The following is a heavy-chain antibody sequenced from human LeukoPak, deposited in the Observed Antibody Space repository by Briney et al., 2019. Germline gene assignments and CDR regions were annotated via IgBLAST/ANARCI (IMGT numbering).Heavy chain of an antibody. Sequence: GGSLRLSCAASGFTFSSYTMNWVRQAPGKGLEWVSYISSSGSTTYYADSVKGRFTISRDNSKNTLYLQMNSLRAEDTAVYYCAKCRPTIYGMDVWGQGTTVTVSS. D-gene: IGHD4/OR15-4a*01. CDR2: ISSSGSTT. CDR1: GFTFSSYT. J-gene: IGHJ6*02. V-gene: IGHV3-48*01. CDR3: AKCRPTIYGMDV.